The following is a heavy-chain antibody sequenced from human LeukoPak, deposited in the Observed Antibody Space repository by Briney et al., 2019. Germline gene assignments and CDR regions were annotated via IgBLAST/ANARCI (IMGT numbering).Heavy chain of an antibody. Sequence: SETLSLTCTVSGGSISSSSYYWSWIRQPPGKGLEWIGEINHSGSTNYNPSLKSRVTISVDTSKNQFSLKLSSVTAADTAVYYCARRRPRGVHYYGSGTNYYYYMDVWGKGTTVTISS. D-gene: IGHD3-10*01. CDR3: ARRRPRGVHYYGSGTNYYYYMDV. V-gene: IGHV4-39*07. CDR2: INHSGST. J-gene: IGHJ6*03. CDR1: GGSISSSSYY.